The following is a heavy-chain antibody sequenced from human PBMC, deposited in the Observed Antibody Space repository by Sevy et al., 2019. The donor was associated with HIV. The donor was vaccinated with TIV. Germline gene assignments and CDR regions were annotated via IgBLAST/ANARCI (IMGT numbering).Heavy chain of an antibody. J-gene: IGHJ4*02. V-gene: IGHV3-7*01. D-gene: IGHD6-6*01. CDR1: GFTFTTYW. CDR3: ARLGIFEKSESQYRLMAY. Sequence: GGSLRLSCAASGFTFTTYWMTWVRQAPGKGLEWVANINQDGSKINYVDSVKGRFIISRDNAKKSLYVQMNSLRADDTAVYYCARLGIFEKSESQYRLMAYWGQGTLVTVS. CDR2: INQDGSKI.